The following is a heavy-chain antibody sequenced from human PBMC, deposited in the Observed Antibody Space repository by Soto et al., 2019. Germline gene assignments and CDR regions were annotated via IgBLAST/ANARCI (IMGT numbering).Heavy chain of an antibody. CDR1: GDSIISSDFY. Sequence: PSETLSLTCTVSGDSIISSDFYWGWVRQPPGKGLEWIGSIFYLGSSYYNPSLKSRVTMSVDTSKNQFSLRLRSVTAPDTALYFCARHSLALRKNNWFDPWGQGIMVTVSS. CDR2: IFYLGSS. D-gene: IGHD3-3*02. CDR3: ARHSLALRKNNWFDP. V-gene: IGHV4-39*01. J-gene: IGHJ5*02.